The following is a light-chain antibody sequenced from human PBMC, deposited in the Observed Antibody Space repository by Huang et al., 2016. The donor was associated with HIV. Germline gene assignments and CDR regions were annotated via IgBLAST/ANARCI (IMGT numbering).Light chain of an antibody. CDR1: QSVTKY. CDR3: QQSYRLPRT. V-gene: IGKV1-39*01. Sequence: DIQMTQSPSSLSASVGDRVIITCRASQSVTKYLNWYQHMPGKAPKLLIYGASTLQDGVSSRFSGIGSGTEFTLSISSLQPEDAATYYCQQSYRLPRTFGQGTSLEI. CDR2: GAS. J-gene: IGKJ2*02.